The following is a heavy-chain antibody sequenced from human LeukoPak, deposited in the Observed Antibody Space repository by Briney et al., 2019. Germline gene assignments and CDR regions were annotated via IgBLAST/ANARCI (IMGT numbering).Heavy chain of an antibody. V-gene: IGHV3-74*01. Sequence: PGGSLRLSCAASGFTFSSYWMHSVRQAPGKGLVWVSRINSDGSSTSYADSVKGRFTISRDNAKNTLYLQMNSLRAVDTAVYYCARENSGWYGAFDIWGQGTMVTVSS. J-gene: IGHJ3*02. CDR1: GFTFSSYW. D-gene: IGHD6-13*01. CDR3: ARENSGWYGAFDI. CDR2: INSDGSST.